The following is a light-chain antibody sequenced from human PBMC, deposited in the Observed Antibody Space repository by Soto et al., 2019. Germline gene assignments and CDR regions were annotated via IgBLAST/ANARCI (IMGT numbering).Light chain of an antibody. CDR2: AAS. CDR3: QQYGSSPEFT. V-gene: IGKV3-20*01. J-gene: IGKJ3*01. Sequence: EIVLTQSPVTLSLSPGERATLSCRASQSVSSSYLAWYQQKPGPAPRLLIYAASSRATGIPDRFSGSGSGTDFTLTISRLEPEDFAVYYCQQYGSSPEFTFGPGTKVDIK. CDR1: QSVSSSY.